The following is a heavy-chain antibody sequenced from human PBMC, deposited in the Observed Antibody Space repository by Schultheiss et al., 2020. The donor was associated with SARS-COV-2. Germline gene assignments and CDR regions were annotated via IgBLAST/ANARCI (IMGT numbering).Heavy chain of an antibody. J-gene: IGHJ4*02. CDR1: GFTFSRYS. CDR3: TTAGHYDSSGYYPYYFDY. CDR2: ISGSSSAM. D-gene: IGHD3-22*01. Sequence: GGSLRLSCAASGFTFSRYSINWVRQAPGKGLEWVSYISGSSSAMFYADSVKGRFTISRDNAKNSVFLQMNSLKTEDTAVYYCTTAGHYDSSGYYPYYFDYWGQGTLVTVSS. V-gene: IGHV3-48*01.